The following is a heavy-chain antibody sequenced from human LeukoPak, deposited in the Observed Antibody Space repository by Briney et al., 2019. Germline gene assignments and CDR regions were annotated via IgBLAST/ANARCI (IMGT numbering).Heavy chain of an antibody. J-gene: IGHJ5*02. CDR2: IIPIFGTA. D-gene: IGHD3-22*01. Sequence: GASVKVSCKASGGTFSSYAISWVRQAPGQGLEWMGGIIPIFGTANYAQKFQGRVTITADESTSTAYMELSSLRSEDTAVYYCARLDLFESDYYDSSGYYNWFDPWGQGTLVTVSS. V-gene: IGHV1-69*13. CDR3: ARLDLFESDYYDSSGYYNWFDP. CDR1: GGTFSSYA.